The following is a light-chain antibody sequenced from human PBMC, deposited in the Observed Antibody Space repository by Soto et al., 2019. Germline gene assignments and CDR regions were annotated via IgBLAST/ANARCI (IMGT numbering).Light chain of an antibody. Sequence: EIVLTQSPATLSLSPGERATLSCRASQSISTYLAWYQQKPGRAPRLLIYDASNRATGIPARFSGSGSGTDFTLNISSLESEDFAVYYCQQRSNWPLTCAGGTKVEIK. CDR2: DAS. CDR3: QQRSNWPLT. V-gene: IGKV3-11*01. J-gene: IGKJ4*01. CDR1: QSISTY.